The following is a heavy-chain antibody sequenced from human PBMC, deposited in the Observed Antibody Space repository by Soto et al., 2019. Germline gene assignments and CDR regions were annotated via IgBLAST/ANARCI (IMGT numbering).Heavy chain of an antibody. Sequence: QVQLVESGGGVVQPGRSLRLSCAASGFTFSSYPMHWVRQAPGKGLEWVAVITYDGSNKYYADSVKGRFTISRDNSKNPLYMQMNSLRVEDTAVYYCARAWAPGIEGNWFDPWGQGTLVTVSS. D-gene: IGHD6-13*01. J-gene: IGHJ5*02. CDR3: ARAWAPGIEGNWFDP. CDR2: ITYDGSNK. CDR1: GFTFSSYP. V-gene: IGHV3-30-3*01.